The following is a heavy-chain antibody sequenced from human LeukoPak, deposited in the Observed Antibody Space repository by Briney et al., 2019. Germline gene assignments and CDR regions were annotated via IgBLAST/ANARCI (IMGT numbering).Heavy chain of an antibody. J-gene: IGHJ4*02. Sequence: SETLSLTCTVSGASMSNHYWSWIRQPPGKGLEWIGYIYDSETTNYNPSLKSRVTMSVDTSKNQFFLNLSSVTAADTALYCCAIRPSGSTWYGVFDYWSRGTLVTVSS. V-gene: IGHV4-59*11. CDR1: GASMSNHY. CDR3: AIRPSGSTWYGVFDY. D-gene: IGHD6-13*01. CDR2: IYDSETT.